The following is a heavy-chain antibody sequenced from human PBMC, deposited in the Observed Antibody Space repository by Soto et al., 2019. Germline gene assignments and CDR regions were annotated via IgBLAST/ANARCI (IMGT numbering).Heavy chain of an antibody. D-gene: IGHD3-3*01. Sequence: SETLSLTCTVSGGSISSSSYYWGWIRQPPGKGLEWIGSIYYSGSTYYNPSLKSRITISVDTSKNQFSLKLSSVTAADTAVYYCEAIFGVVIPYGVDYWGQGTLVTVSS. J-gene: IGHJ4*02. CDR3: EAIFGVVIPYGVDY. CDR1: GGSISSSSYY. CDR2: IYYSGST. V-gene: IGHV4-39*01.